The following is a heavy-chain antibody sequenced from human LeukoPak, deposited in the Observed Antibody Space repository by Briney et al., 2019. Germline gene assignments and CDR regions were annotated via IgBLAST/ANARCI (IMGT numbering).Heavy chain of an antibody. CDR3: ATQRRSNWMFDAFDT. D-gene: IGHD1-20*01. Sequence: GGSLRLSCAASGFPFSNAWMRWVRQAPGKGLEWVGRIKSKTDGGTTDYAAPVKGRFTISRDDSKNTLYLQMNSLRVEDTAVYYCATQRRSNWMFDAFDTWGQGTLVTVSS. V-gene: IGHV3-15*01. J-gene: IGHJ3*02. CDR1: GFPFSNAW. CDR2: IKSKTDGGTT.